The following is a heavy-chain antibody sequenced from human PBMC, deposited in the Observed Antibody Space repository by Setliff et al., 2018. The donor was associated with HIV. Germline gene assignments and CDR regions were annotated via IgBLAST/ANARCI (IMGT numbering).Heavy chain of an antibody. J-gene: IGHJ4*02. CDR3: AGYFDLLSGHDY. CDR2: IYYSGST. Sequence: PSETLSLTCTVSGGSISSFYWTWIRQPPGKGLEWIGYIYYSGSTNYNPSLTSRLTISVDTSKSQVSLKLSSVTAADTAVYYCAGYFDLLSGHDYWGQGTLVTVSS. CDR1: GGSISSFY. D-gene: IGHD3-3*01. V-gene: IGHV4-59*01.